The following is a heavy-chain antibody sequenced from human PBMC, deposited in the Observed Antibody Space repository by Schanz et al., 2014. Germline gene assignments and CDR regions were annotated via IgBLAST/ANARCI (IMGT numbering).Heavy chain of an antibody. Sequence: QVQLVESGGGVVQPGRSLRLSCAASGFMFSSYGMHWVRQAPGKGLEWVGVISYDGSKKSYADSVKGRFTISRDNAKSSLYLQMNSLRVEDTAVYYCAASSGWHPSTDYWGQGTLVTVSP. J-gene: IGHJ4*02. CDR1: GFMFSSYG. CDR2: ISYDGSKK. V-gene: IGHV3-33*03. D-gene: IGHD6-19*01. CDR3: AASSGWHPSTDY.